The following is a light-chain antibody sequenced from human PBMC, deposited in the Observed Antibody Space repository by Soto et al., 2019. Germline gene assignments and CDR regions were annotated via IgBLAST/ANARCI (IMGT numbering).Light chain of an antibody. J-gene: IGKJ2*01. CDR1: QNINID. CDR3: QQYSEWPPLYT. V-gene: IGKV3-15*01. Sequence: ELVLTQSPATLSVPPGDGAILSSRASQNINIDLPWYQQKPGQPPRRLSSGASARAAGVPARFSGSGSGTEFSLTISSLQSEDFAVYYCQQYSEWPPLYTFGQGTKVDIK. CDR2: GAS.